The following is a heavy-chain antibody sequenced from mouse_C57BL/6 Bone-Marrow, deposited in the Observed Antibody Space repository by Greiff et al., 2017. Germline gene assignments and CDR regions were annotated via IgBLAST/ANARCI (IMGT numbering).Heavy chain of an antibody. CDR2: IVPGNGDI. J-gene: IGHJ3*01. Sequence: VQLQQSGAELVRPGASVKLSCTASGFNIKDDYMHWVKQRPEQGLEWIGWIVPGNGDIDYASKFQGKATITVDTSSNTAYLQLSSLTSEYTAVYYCTTRRYSAYWGQGTLVTVSA. CDR3: TTRRYSAY. V-gene: IGHV14-4*01. CDR1: GFNIKDDY.